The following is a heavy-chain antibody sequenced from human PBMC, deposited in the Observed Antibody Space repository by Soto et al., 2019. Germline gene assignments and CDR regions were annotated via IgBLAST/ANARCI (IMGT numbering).Heavy chain of an antibody. CDR1: CGSFSGYY. Sequence: SATLSLTFAVYCGSFSGYYRSWIRQPPGKGLEWIGEINHSGSTNYNPSLKSRVTISVDTSKNQFSLKLSSVTAADTAVYYCARGVLRYFDWLPKRGYFDYWGQGTLVTVSS. V-gene: IGHV4-34*01. D-gene: IGHD3-9*01. CDR2: INHSGST. CDR3: ARGVLRYFDWLPKRGYFDY. J-gene: IGHJ4*02.